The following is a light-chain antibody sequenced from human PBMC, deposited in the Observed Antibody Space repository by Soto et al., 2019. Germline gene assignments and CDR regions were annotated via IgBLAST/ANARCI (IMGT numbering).Light chain of an antibody. CDR3: QQYITSPYT. CDR1: QTLSSAY. V-gene: IGKV3-20*01. CDR2: GSS. J-gene: IGKJ2*01. Sequence: EVVLTQSPGTLSMSPGEGATLSCRVSQTLSSAYLAWYQQKPGQAPRLLISGSSIRATGIPDRFSGGGSGTDLTLTSTRLESEDFAVYYCQQYITSPYTFGLGTKLEIK.